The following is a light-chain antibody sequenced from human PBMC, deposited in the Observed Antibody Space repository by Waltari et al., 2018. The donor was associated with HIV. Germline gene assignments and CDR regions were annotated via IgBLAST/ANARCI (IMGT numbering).Light chain of an antibody. CDR1: TSDVGRYDL. CDR3: CSFAGSDTPVV. J-gene: IGLJ2*01. V-gene: IGLV2-23*02. Sequence: QSALTQPASVSGSPGQSITISCTGSTSDVGRYDLVSWYQQHPGKAPKLIIYEVSKRHSGISDRFSGSSSGNTASLTISGLQSDDEADYYCCSFAGSDTPVVLGGGTKLTVL. CDR2: EVS.